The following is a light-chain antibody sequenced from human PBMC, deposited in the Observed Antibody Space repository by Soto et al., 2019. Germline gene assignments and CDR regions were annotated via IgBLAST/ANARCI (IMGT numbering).Light chain of an antibody. V-gene: IGKV1-5*01. CDR2: DAS. CDR1: QSISSW. CDR3: QQFKDYVWT. J-gene: IGKJ1*01. Sequence: DIQMTQSPSTLSASVGDRVTITCRASQSISSWLAWYQHKPGKAPEFLIYDASTLESGVPSRFSGSGSGTEFTLIISNLQPDDFATYYCQQFKDYVWTFGQGTKVDIK.